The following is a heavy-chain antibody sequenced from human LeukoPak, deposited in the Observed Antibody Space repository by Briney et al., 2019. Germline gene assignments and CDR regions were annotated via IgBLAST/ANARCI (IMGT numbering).Heavy chain of an antibody. CDR3: ARTDVYSTVTASLGY. J-gene: IGHJ4*02. D-gene: IGHD4-17*01. CDR2: ISYDGSNK. CDR1: GFTFSSYA. Sequence: GGSLRLSCAAYGFTFSSYAMDWVRQARGKGLEGVAVISYDGSNKYYADCVRGRFTISRDNSKNTLYLQMNSLRAEDTAVYYCARTDVYSTVTASLGYWGQGTLVTVSS. V-gene: IGHV3-30*04.